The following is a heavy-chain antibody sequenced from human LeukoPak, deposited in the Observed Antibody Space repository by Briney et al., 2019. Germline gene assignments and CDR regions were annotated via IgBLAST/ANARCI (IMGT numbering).Heavy chain of an antibody. CDR1: GGSISSSSYY. D-gene: IGHD6-19*01. CDR2: IYYSGST. Sequence: SETLSLTCTVSGGSISSSSYYWGWLRQPPGKGLEWIGSIYYSGSTYYNPSLKSRVTISVDTSKNQFSLKLSSVTAADTAVYYCARRPQWLVRVGAFDIWGQGTMVTVSS. J-gene: IGHJ3*02. V-gene: IGHV4-39*01. CDR3: ARRPQWLVRVGAFDI.